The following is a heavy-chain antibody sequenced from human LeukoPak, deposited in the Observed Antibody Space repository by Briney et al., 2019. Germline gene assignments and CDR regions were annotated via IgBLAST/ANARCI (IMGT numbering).Heavy chain of an antibody. CDR1: GFTVSSNY. CDR3: ARDSRFGE. V-gene: IGHV3-48*04. Sequence: PGGSLRLSCAASGFTVSSNYMSWVRQAPGKGLEWVSYTSSSSSTIYYADSVKGRFTISRDNAKNSLYLQMNSLRAEDTAVYYCARDSRFGEGGQGTLVTVSS. CDR2: TSSSSSTI. J-gene: IGHJ4*02. D-gene: IGHD3-10*01.